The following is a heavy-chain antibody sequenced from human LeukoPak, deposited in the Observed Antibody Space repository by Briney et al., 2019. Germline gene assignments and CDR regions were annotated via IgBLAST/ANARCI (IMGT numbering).Heavy chain of an antibody. CDR3: ASQIVVVPAANDY. J-gene: IGHJ4*02. V-gene: IGHV3-21*01. CDR1: GFTFSSYS. Sequence: GGSLRLSCAASGFTFSSYSMNWVRQAPGKGLEWVSSISSSSSYIYYADSVKGRFTISRDNAKNSLYLQMNSLRAKDTAVYYCASQIVVVPAANDYWGQGTLVTVSS. D-gene: IGHD2-2*01. CDR2: ISSSSSYI.